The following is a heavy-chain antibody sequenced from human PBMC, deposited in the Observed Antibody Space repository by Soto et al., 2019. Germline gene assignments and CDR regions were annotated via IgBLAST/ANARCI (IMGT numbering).Heavy chain of an antibody. D-gene: IGHD4-17*01. CDR3: ARRPDYGDYTTLSRNWFDP. V-gene: IGHV4-39*01. CDR1: GCSIISSSYY. CDR2: IYYSGST. Sequence: SETLSVTCPFSGCSIISSSYYWGCIRKPPGKGLEWIGSIYYSGSTYYNPSLKSRVTISVDTSKNQFSLKLSSVTAADTAVYYCARRPDYGDYTTLSRNWFDPWGQGTLVTVSS. J-gene: IGHJ5*02.